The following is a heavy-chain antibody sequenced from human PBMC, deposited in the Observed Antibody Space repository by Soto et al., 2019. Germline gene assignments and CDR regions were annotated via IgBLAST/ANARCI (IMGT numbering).Heavy chain of an antibody. D-gene: IGHD2-15*01. CDR3: ARDPPGGVLCSGGSCYSSDCYYGMDV. CDR2: IIPIFGTA. J-gene: IGHJ6*02. V-gene: IGHV1-69*01. Sequence: QVQLVQSGAEVKKPGSSVKVSCKASGGTFSSYAISWVRQAPGQGLEWMGGIIPIFGTANYAQKLQGRVTIAADESTSTAYMELSSLRSEDTAVYYCARDPPGGVLCSGGSCYSSDCYYGMDVWGQGTTVTVSS. CDR1: GGTFSSYA.